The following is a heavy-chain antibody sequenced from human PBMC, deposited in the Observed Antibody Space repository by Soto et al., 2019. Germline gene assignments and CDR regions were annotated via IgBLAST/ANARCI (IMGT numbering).Heavy chain of an antibody. J-gene: IGHJ3*02. V-gene: IGHV1-18*01. D-gene: IGHD3-3*01. CDR2: ISAYNGNT. Sequence: ASVKVSCKASGYTFTSYGISWVRQAPGQGLEGMGWISAYNGNTNYAQKLQGRVTMTTDTSTSTAYMELRSLRSDDTAVYYCARGRLGITIFGVVIMPDAFDIWGQGTMVTVSS. CDR3: ARGRLGITIFGVVIMPDAFDI. CDR1: GYTFTSYG.